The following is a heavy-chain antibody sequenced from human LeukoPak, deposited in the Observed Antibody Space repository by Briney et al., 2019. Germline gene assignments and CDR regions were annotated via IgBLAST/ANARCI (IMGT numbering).Heavy chain of an antibody. J-gene: IGHJ4*02. D-gene: IGHD6-19*01. CDR2: ISYDGSNK. CDR3: ARGQWLADLDY. Sequence: GRSLRLSCAASGFTFSSYAMHWVRQAPGKGLEWVAVISYDGSNKYYADSVKGRFTISRDNSKNTLYLQMNSLRAEDTAGYYCARGQWLADLDYWGQGTLVTVSS. CDR1: GFTFSSYA. V-gene: IGHV3-30-3*01.